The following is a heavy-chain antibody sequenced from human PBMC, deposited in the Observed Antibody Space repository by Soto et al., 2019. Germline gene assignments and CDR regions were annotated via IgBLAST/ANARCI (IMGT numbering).Heavy chain of an antibody. CDR1: GFTFDDYA. V-gene: IGHV3-9*01. D-gene: IGHD4-17*01. CDR3: AKDPYGDYAGVADY. J-gene: IGHJ4*02. CDR2: ISWNSGSI. Sequence: EVQLVESGGGLVQPGRSLRLSCAASGFTFDDYAMHWVRQAPGKGLEWVSGISWNSGSIGYADSVKGRFTISRDNAKNSLYLQMNSLRAEDTALYYCAKDPYGDYAGVADYWGQGTLVTVSS.